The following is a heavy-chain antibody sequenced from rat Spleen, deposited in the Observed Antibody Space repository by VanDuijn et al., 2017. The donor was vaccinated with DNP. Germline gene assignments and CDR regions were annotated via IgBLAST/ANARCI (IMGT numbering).Heavy chain of an antibody. CDR1: GFTFSDYA. V-gene: IGHV5-22*01. CDR3: ATLGATRDWFAY. J-gene: IGHJ3*01. CDR2: ISPSGSRT. Sequence: EVQLVESGGDLVQPGRSLKLSCVASGFTFSDYAMAWVRQAPKKGLEWVAAISPSGSRTYNPDSVKGRFTISRDNAKNTLNLQMNSLRSEDTATYDCATLGATRDWFAYWGQGTLVTVSS. D-gene: IGHD1-10*01.